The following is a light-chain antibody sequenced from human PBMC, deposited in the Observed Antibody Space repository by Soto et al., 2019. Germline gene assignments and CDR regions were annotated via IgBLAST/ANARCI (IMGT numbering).Light chain of an antibody. J-gene: IGKJ4*01. CDR3: QQYGNSAGLT. CDR2: GAS. CDR1: HILSSNY. Sequence: EIVLTQSPGTLSLSPGERAILSCRASHILSSNYLAWYQQKPGQAPRLLIYGASSRATGNPDRFTGSGSGTDFTLPISRLEPEDFAVYYCQQYGNSAGLTFGGGTKVEIK. V-gene: IGKV3-20*01.